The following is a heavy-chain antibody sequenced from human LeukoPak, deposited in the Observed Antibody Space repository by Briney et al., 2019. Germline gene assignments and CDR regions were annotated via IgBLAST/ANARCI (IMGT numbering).Heavy chain of an antibody. J-gene: IGHJ4*02. CDR2: VSPDGRTT. V-gene: IGHV3-74*01. CDR3: AKVRGSYLLDY. D-gene: IGHD1-26*01. Sequence: GGSLRLSCAASGFTFSSYWMHWVRQVPGKGLVWVSRVSPDGRTTSYADSVKGRFTISRDNAKNTVYLQMISLRADDTAVYYCAKVRGSYLLDYWGQGTLVTVSS. CDR1: GFTFSSYW.